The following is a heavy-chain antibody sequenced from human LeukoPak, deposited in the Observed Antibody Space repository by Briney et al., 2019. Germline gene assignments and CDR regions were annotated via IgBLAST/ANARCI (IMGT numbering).Heavy chain of an antibody. CDR1: GYTFTGYY. D-gene: IGHD3-10*01. CDR2: INPNSGGT. Sequence: ASVKVSCKASGYTFTGYYMHWVRQAPGQGLEWMGWINPNSGGTNYAQKLQGRVTMTTDTSTSTAYMELRSLRSDDTAVYYCARVPMLLWFGELSTQDNWFDPWGQGTLVTVSS. V-gene: IGHV1-2*02. CDR3: ARVPMLLWFGELSTQDNWFDP. J-gene: IGHJ5*02.